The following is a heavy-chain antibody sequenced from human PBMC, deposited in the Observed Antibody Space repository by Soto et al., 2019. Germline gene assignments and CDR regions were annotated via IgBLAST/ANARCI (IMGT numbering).Heavy chain of an antibody. CDR1: GYTFTSYG. V-gene: IGHV1-18*01. CDR2: ISAYIGNT. J-gene: IGHJ4*02. Sequence: QVQLVQSGAEVKKPGASVKVSCKASGYTFTSYGISWVRQAPGQGLEWMGWISAYIGNTNYAQKLQGRVTMTTDTSTSTAYRELRRLRSDDTAVYYCASGWFGEFVYYFDYWGQGTLVTVSS. D-gene: IGHD3-10*01. CDR3: ASGWFGEFVYYFDY.